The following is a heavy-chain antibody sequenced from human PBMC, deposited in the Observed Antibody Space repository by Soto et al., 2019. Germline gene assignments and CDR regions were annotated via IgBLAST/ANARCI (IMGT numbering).Heavy chain of an antibody. CDR3: ARDLDTMVRGVPL. V-gene: IGHV4-30-4*01. CDR2: IYYSRST. D-gene: IGHD3-10*01. CDR1: GGSISSGDYY. Sequence: SETLSLTCTVSGGSISSGDYYWSWIRQPPGRGLEWIGYIYYSRSTYYNPSLKSRVTISVDTSKNQFSLKLCSVTAADTAVYYCARDLDTMVRGVPLWGQGTLVTVSS. J-gene: IGHJ4*02.